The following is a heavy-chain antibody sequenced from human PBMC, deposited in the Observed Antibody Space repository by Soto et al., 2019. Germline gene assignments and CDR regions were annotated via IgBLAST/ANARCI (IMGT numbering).Heavy chain of an antibody. CDR2: ISGSGGST. V-gene: IGHV3-23*01. CDR3: AKGEVNPTYYYYGMDV. D-gene: IGHD3-10*01. CDR1: GFTFSSYA. Sequence: GGSLRLSCAASGFTFSSYAMSWVRQAPGKGLEWVSAISGSGGSTYYADSVKGRFTISRDNSKNTLYLQMSSLRAEDTAVYYCAKGEVNPTYYYYGMDVWGQGTTVTVSS. J-gene: IGHJ6*02.